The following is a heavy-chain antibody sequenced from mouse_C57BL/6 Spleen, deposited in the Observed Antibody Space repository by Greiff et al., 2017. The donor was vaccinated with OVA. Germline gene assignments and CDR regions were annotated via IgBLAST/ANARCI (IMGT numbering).Heavy chain of an antibody. V-gene: IGHV1-58*01. CDR1: GYTFTSYG. CDR3: ASPFITREAWFAY. CDR2: IYIGNGYT. J-gene: IGHJ3*01. Sequence: EVKLMESGAELVRPGSSVKMSCKTSGYTFTSYGINWVKQRPGQGLEWIGYIYIGNGYTEYNEKFKGKATLTSDTSSSTAYMQLSSLTSEDSAIYFCASPFITREAWFAYWGQGTLVTVSA. D-gene: IGHD1-1*01.